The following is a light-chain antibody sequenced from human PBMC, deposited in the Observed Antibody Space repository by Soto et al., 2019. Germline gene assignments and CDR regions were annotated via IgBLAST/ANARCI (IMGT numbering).Light chain of an antibody. V-gene: IGKV3-20*01. CDR3: QQYGSSPLT. CDR2: DAS. CDR1: QSVSSY. J-gene: IGKJ4*01. Sequence: EIVMTQSPGTLSLSPGERATLSCRASQSVSSYLAWYQQKPGQAPRLLIYDASNRATGIPARFSGSGSGTDFTLTISRLEPEDFAVYYCQQYGSSPLTFGGGTKVDNK.